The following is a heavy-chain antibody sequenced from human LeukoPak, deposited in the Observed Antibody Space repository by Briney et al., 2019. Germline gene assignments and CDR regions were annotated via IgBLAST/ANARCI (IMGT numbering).Heavy chain of an antibody. CDR3: ASVRRQLRTGGREWFDP. Sequence: SETLSLTCTVSGGSISSYYWSWIRQPPGKGLEWVGYIYYSGSTNYNPSLKSRVTISVDTSKNQFSLKLSSVTAADTAVYYCASVRRQLRTGGREWFDPWGQGTLVTVSS. D-gene: IGHD4-23*01. CDR1: GGSISSYY. J-gene: IGHJ5*02. V-gene: IGHV4-59*01. CDR2: IYYSGST.